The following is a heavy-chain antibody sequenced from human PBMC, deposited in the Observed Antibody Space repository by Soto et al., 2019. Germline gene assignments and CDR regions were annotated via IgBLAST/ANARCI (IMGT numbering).Heavy chain of an antibody. CDR2: ISSSSSTI. CDR1: GFTFSSYS. J-gene: IGHJ4*02. D-gene: IGHD3-22*01. Sequence: EVQLVESGGGLVQPGGSLRLSCAASGFTFSSYSMDWVRQAPGKGLEWVSYISSSSSTIYYADSVKGRFTISRDNAKNSLHLQMNSLRDEDTAVYYCARDDYYDTSGYLALFDYWGQGTLVTVSS. CDR3: ARDDYYDTSGYLALFDY. V-gene: IGHV3-48*02.